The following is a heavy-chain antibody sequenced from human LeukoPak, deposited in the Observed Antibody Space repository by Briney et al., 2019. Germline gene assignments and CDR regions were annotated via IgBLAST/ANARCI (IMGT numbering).Heavy chain of an antibody. V-gene: IGHV1-8*01. CDR1: GYTFTSYD. J-gene: IGHJ6*03. Sequence: ASVKVSCKASGYTFTSYDINWVRQAPGQGLEWMGWTNPNSGNTGYAQKFQGRVTMTRNTSISTAYMELSSLRSEDTAVYYCARGDGTGYYYYYYMDVWGKGTTVSVSS. D-gene: IGHD4-17*01. CDR3: ARGDGTGYYYYYYMDV. CDR2: TNPNSGNT.